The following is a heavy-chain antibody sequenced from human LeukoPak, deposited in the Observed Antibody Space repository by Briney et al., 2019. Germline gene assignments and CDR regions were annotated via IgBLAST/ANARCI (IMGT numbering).Heavy chain of an antibody. CDR1: GGSISSYY. V-gene: IGHV4-59*08. J-gene: IGHJ4*02. CDR2: IYYSESA. CDR3: ARHGPYDSSGYEDY. D-gene: IGHD3-22*01. Sequence: SETLSLTCTVSGGSISSYYWSWIRQPPGKGLEWIGYIYYSESATYNPSLKSRVTISVDTSKNQFSLNLTSVTAADTAVYYCARHGPYDSSGYEDYWGQGTLVTVSS.